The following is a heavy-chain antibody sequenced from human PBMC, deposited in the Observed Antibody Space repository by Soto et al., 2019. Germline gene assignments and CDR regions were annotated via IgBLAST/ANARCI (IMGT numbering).Heavy chain of an antibody. V-gene: IGHV3-74*01. CDR3: ARDGADYGDYPNY. CDR2: INSDGSST. J-gene: IGHJ4*02. CDR1: GFTFSSYW. Sequence: EVQLVESGGGLVQPGGSLRLSCAASGFTFSSYWMHWVRQAPGKGLVWVSRINSDGSSTSYADSVKGRFTISRDNAKNTLYLQMNRLRAEDTAVYYCARDGADYGDYPNYWGQGTLVTVSS. D-gene: IGHD4-17*01.